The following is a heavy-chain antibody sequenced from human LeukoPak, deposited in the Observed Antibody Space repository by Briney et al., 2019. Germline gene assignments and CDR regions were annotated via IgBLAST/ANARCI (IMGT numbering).Heavy chain of an antibody. CDR2: IYHSGST. CDR3: AGRSHYSSSSGISY. Sequence: MSSETLSLTCAVYGGSFSGYYWSWIRQPPGKGLEWIGEIYHSGSTNYNPSLKSRVAISVDTSKNQFSLKLSSVTAADTAVYYCAGRSHYSSSSGISYWGQGTLVTVSS. CDR1: GGSFSGYY. J-gene: IGHJ4*02. V-gene: IGHV4-34*01. D-gene: IGHD6-6*01.